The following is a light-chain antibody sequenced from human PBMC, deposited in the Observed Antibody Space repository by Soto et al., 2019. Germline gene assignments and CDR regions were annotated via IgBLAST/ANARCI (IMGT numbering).Light chain of an antibody. J-gene: IGKJ5*01. CDR3: QQYNNWPPT. CDR1: QSVSSSY. Sequence: EIVLTQSPATLSLSPGERATLSCRSSQSVSSSYLAWYQQKPGQAPRLLIYGASTRATSFPARFSGSGSGTDFTLTISSLQSEDFAVYYCQQYNNWPPTFGQGTRLEI. CDR2: GAS. V-gene: IGKV3-15*01.